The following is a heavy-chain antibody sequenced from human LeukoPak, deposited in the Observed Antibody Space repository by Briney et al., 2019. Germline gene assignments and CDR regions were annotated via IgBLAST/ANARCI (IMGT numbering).Heavy chain of an antibody. CDR3: ARDMGTTGWYTFDY. V-gene: IGHV6-1*01. CDR1: GDSVSSKNGA. D-gene: IGHD6-19*01. Sequence: SQTLSLTCAISGDSVSSKNGAWNWIRQSPSRGLEWPGRTYYRSKWYNDYAEFIQGRITINPDTSKNQFSLQLSSVTPEGTAVYFCARDMGTTGWYTFDYWGQGTLVTVSS. CDR2: TYYRSKWYN. J-gene: IGHJ4*02.